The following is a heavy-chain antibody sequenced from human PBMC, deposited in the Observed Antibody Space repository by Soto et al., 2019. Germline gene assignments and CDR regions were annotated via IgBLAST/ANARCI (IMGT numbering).Heavy chain of an antibody. J-gene: IGHJ6*02. CDR2: IYYSGST. CDR3: ARDGYTVTPNYYYGMDV. V-gene: IGHV4-59*01. CDR1: GGSISSYY. D-gene: IGHD4-4*01. Sequence: QVQLQESGPGLVKPSKTLSLTCTVSGGSISSYYWSWIRQPPGKGLEWIGHIYYSGSTNYNPSLKSRVTISVDTSKNQFSLKLSSVTAADTAVYYCARDGYTVTPNYYYGMDVWGQGTTVTVSS.